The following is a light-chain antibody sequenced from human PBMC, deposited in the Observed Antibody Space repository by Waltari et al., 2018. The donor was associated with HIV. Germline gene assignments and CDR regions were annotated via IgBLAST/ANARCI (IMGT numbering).Light chain of an antibody. CDR2: TNN. CDR1: RPNIGSNA. J-gene: IGLJ3*02. CDR3: AAWDASLNNWV. Sequence: QSVLTQPPSASGTPGQRVTTSCSGSRPNIGSNAVHSYQHFPGKAPKLLIHTNNQRPSGVPDRFSGSNSGTSASLAISGLQSEDEADYYCAAWDASLNNWVFGGGTKLTVL. V-gene: IGLV1-44*01.